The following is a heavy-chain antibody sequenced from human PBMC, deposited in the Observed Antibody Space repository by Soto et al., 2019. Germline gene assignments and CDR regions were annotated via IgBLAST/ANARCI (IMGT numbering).Heavy chain of an antibody. CDR3: ANGRVITMVRGVL. V-gene: IGHV3-30*18. CDR1: GFTFSSYG. J-gene: IGHJ4*02. Sequence: QVQLVESGGGVVQPGRSLRLSCAASGFTFSSYGMHWVRQAPGKGLELVAVISYDGSNKYYADSVKGRFTISRDNSQNTLYLQMNSLRAEDTAVYYCANGRVITMVRGVLWGQGTLVTVSS. CDR2: ISYDGSNK. D-gene: IGHD3-10*01.